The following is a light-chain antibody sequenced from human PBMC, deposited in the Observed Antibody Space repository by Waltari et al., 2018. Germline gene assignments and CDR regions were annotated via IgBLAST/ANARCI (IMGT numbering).Light chain of an antibody. CDR2: SND. V-gene: IGLV1-44*01. Sequence: SLLTQPPSASGTPGQRVTISCSGGISNIGSNTINWYRQFPGTAPKVLIYSNDRGTSGVPEGFSGPKSGTSASLAISGLQSEDEADYYCAAWDDSLGGPVFGGGTKLTVL. CDR3: AAWDDSLGGPV. J-gene: IGLJ2*01. CDR1: ISNIGSNT.